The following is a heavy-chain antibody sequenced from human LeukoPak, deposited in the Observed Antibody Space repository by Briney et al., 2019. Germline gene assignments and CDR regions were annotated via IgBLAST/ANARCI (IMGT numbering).Heavy chain of an antibody. CDR2: ISWNSGSI. J-gene: IGHJ2*01. D-gene: IGHD2-21*02. CDR1: GFTFDDYA. CDR3: AKAVGYCGGDCYGYFDL. Sequence: PGGSLRLSCAASGFTFDDYAMHWVRQAPGKGLEWVSGISWNSGSIGCADSVKGRFTISRDNAKNSLYLQMNSLRAEDTALYYCAKAVGYCGGDCYGYFDLWGRGTLVTVSS. V-gene: IGHV3-9*01.